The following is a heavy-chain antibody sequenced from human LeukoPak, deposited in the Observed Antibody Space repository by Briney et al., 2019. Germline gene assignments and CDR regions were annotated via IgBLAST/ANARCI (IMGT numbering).Heavy chain of an antibody. V-gene: IGHV4-59*01. CDR3: ARDSHYDFWSGDPHAFDI. Sequence: SETLSLTCTVSGGSISSYYWSWIRQPPGKGLEWIGYIYYSGSTNYNPSPKSRVTISVDTSKNQFSLKLSSVTAADTAVYYCARDSHYDFWSGDPHAFDIWGQGTMVTVSS. D-gene: IGHD3-3*01. CDR1: GGSISSYY. CDR2: IYYSGST. J-gene: IGHJ3*02.